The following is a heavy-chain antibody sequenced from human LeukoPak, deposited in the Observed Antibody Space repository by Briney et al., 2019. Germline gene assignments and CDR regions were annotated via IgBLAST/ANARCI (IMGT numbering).Heavy chain of an antibody. V-gene: IGHV3-11*04. J-gene: IGHJ4*02. CDR1: GFTFSDYY. CDR2: ISNSANNI. D-gene: IGHD6-19*01. Sequence: GSLRLSCAASGFTFSDYYMSWIRQAPGKGLEWVSHISNSANNIYYADSVKGRFTISRDNAKNSLYLQMNSLRVEDTAVYYCARESSGWYPAAHYWGQGTLVTVSS. CDR3: ARESSGWYPAAHY.